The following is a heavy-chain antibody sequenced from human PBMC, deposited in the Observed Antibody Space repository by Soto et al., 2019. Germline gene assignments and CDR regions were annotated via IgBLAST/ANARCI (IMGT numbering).Heavy chain of an antibody. J-gene: IGHJ4*02. V-gene: IGHV3-23*01. CDR2: ISYGGGTT. CDR3: AKNPGYYYDSTGYHFDY. D-gene: IGHD3-22*01. Sequence: EVQLLESGGGLVQPGGSLRLSCAASEFTFSNYAMSWVRQAPGKGLEWVSAISYGGGTTYYADSVKGRFTISRDNSKNTLYLQMNSLRADDTAVYYCAKNPGYYYDSTGYHFDYWGQGPLVTVSS. CDR1: EFTFSNYA.